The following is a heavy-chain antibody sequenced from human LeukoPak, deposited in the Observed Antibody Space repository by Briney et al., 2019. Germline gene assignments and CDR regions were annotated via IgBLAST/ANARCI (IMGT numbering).Heavy chain of an antibody. Sequence: ASVKVSCKASGYTFTGYYMHWVRQAPGQGLEGMGWINPNSGGTNYAQKFQGRVTMTRDTSISTAYMELSRLRSDDTAVYYCARAKGQKKYYYDSSGYLRYWGQGTLVTVSS. CDR2: INPNSGGT. CDR3: ARAKGQKKYYYDSSGYLRY. CDR1: GYTFTGYY. J-gene: IGHJ4*02. D-gene: IGHD3-22*01. V-gene: IGHV1-2*02.